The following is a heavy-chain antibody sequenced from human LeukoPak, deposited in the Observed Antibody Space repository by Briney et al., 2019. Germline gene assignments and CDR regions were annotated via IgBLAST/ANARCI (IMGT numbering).Heavy chain of an antibody. CDR1: GFTFSSYS. J-gene: IGHJ4*02. Sequence: GGSLRLSCAASGFTFSSYSMNWVRQTPGKGLEWVSSISSSSSYIYYADSVKGRFTISRDNAKNSLYLQMNSLRAEDMAVYYCATYHLTYYYDSSGSYYFDYWGQGTLVTVSS. CDR3: ATYHLTYYYDSSGSYYFDY. CDR2: ISSSSSYI. V-gene: IGHV3-21*01. D-gene: IGHD3-22*01.